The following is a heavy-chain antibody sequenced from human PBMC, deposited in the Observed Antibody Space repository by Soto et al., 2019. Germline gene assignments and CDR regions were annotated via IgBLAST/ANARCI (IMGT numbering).Heavy chain of an antibody. V-gene: IGHV1-3*01. D-gene: IGHD2-2*01. J-gene: IGHJ6*02. Sequence: RASVKVSCKASGYTFTSYAMHWVRQAPGQRLEWMGWINAGNGNAKYSQKFQGRVTITRDTSASTAYMELSSPRSEDTAVYYCARVYCSSTSCYHYGMDVWGQGTTVTVSS. CDR2: INAGNGNA. CDR3: ARVYCSSTSCYHYGMDV. CDR1: GYTFTSYA.